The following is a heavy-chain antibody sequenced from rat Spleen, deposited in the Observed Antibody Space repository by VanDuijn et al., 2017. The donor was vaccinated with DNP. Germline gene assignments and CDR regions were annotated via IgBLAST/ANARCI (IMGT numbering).Heavy chain of an antibody. CDR3: ARQGFVYYYSAPGYFDF. J-gene: IGHJ1*01. V-gene: IGHV5-31*01. Sequence: EVQLVESGGDLVQPGRSLKLSCVASGFTFNKYWMTWIRQVPGKGLEWVAAITSSGGSTYYPDSVKGRFTVSRDSAKDTLYLQRDSLRSEDTATYYCARQGFVYYYSAPGYFDFWGPGTMVTVSS. CDR1: GFTFNKYW. CDR2: ITSSGGST. D-gene: IGHD1-1*01.